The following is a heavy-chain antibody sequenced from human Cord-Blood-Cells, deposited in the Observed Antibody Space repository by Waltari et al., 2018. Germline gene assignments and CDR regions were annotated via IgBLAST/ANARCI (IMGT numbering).Heavy chain of an antibody. J-gene: IGHJ4*02. CDR2: INSDGSST. CDR3: ASDLAAAGTDY. V-gene: IGHV3-74*01. Sequence: EVQLVEYGGGLVQPGGSLRLSCAASGFTFSRYWMHWVRQAPGKGLVWVSRINSDGSSTSYADSVKGRFTISRDNAKNTLYLQMNSLRAEDTAVYYCASDLAAAGTDYWGQGTLVTVSS. D-gene: IGHD6-13*01. CDR1: GFTFSRYW.